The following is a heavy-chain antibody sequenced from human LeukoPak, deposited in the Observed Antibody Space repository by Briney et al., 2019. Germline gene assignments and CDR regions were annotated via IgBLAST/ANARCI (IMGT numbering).Heavy chain of an antibody. J-gene: IGHJ6*01. CDR3: AKDRDIAAGTEKATYGLDV. D-gene: IGHD6-13*01. CDR1: GFTFSTYG. CDR2: ISFSGGRG. V-gene: IGHV3-23*01. Sequence: GGSLRLSCAVSGFTFSTYGMHWVRQAPGKGLEWVSGISFSGGRGYYADSVKGRFTISRDNSKNTLYLQMNSLRVEDTAVYYCAKDRDIAAGTEKATYGLDVWGQRDHGHRLL.